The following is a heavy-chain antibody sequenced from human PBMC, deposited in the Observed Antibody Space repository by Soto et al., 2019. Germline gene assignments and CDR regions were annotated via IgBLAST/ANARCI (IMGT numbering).Heavy chain of an antibody. CDR1: GFTFSSYW. CDR3: AREGEDSYGPDP. CDR2: INSDGSST. V-gene: IGHV3-74*01. D-gene: IGHD5-18*01. J-gene: IGHJ5*02. Sequence: PGGSLRLSCAASGFTFSSYWMHWVRQAPGKGLVWVSRINSDGSSTSYADSVKGRFTISRDNAKNTLYLQMNSLRAEDTAVYYCAREGEDSYGPDPWGQGTLVTVSS.